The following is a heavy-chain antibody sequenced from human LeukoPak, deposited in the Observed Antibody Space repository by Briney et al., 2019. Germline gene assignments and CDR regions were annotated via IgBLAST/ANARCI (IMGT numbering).Heavy chain of an antibody. J-gene: IGHJ5*02. Sequence: ASVTVSCKASGYTFTGYYMHWVRQAPGQGREWMGWINPNSGGTNYAQKFQGRVTMTRDTSISTAYMELSRLRSDDTAVYYCARPKYCSSTSCYNWFDPWGQGTLVTVSS. CDR1: GYTFTGYY. D-gene: IGHD2-2*01. CDR3: ARPKYCSSTSCYNWFDP. V-gene: IGHV1-2*02. CDR2: INPNSGGT.